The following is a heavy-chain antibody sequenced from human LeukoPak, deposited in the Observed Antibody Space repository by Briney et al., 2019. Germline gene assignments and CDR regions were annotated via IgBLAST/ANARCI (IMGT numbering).Heavy chain of an antibody. CDR1: GFTFSSYG. J-gene: IGHJ4*02. CDR2: IWYDGSNK. Sequence: WGSLRLSCAASGFTFSSYGMHWVRQAPGKGLEWVAVIWYDGSNKYYADSVKGRFTISRDNSKNTLYLQMSSLRAEDTAVYYCVKDRNPVPFPYFDYWGQGTLVTVSS. V-gene: IGHV3-30*02. D-gene: IGHD1-14*01. CDR3: VKDRNPVPFPYFDY.